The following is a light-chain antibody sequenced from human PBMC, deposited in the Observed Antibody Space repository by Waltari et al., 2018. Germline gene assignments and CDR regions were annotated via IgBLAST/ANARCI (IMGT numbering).Light chain of an antibody. CDR3: QQRYSPPFT. CDR2: DAA. Sequence: DIQITQSPSSLSTSVGDRVTITCRASRGIDSYLNWYQQRPGRALKLLSYDAATLQREVPTRFSGGETGTDFTLTSNNLQPEDFATYFCQQRYSPPFTFGQGTRLEI. J-gene: IGKJ5*01. CDR1: RGIDSY. V-gene: IGKV1-39*01.